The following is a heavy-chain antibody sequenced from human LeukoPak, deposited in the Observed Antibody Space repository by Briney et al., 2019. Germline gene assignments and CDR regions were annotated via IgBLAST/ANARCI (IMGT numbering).Heavy chain of an antibody. CDR3: ARASGSYRPETDY. CDR2: INPNSGGT. D-gene: IGHD1-26*01. V-gene: IGHV1-2*02. J-gene: IGHJ4*02. Sequence: EASVKVSFKASGYTFTGYYMHWVRQAPGQGLEWMGWINPNSGGTNDAQKFQGRVTMTRDTSISTAYMELSRLRSDDTAVYYCARASGSYRPETDYWGQGTLVTVSS. CDR1: GYTFTGYY.